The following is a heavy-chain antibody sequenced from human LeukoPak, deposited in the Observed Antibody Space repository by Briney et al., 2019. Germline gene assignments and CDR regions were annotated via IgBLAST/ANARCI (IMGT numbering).Heavy chain of an antibody. CDR3: AKTLSYSSGWVY. CDR1: GFTFSNYA. D-gene: IGHD6-19*01. V-gene: IGHV3-23*01. Sequence: PGGSLRLSCAASGFTFSNYAMTWVRQAPGKGLEWVSGISGSGGSTYYADFVKGGFTISRDNSKSTLYLQMNSLRAEDTAVYYCAKTLSYSSGWVYWGQGTLVTVSS. CDR2: ISGSGGST. J-gene: IGHJ4*02.